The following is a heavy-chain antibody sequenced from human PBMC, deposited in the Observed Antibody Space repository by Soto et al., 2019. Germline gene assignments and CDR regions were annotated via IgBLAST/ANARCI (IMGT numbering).Heavy chain of an antibody. CDR1: GGPISNSY. D-gene: IGHD2-15*01. Sequence: SETLSLTCTVSGGPISNSYWGWIRQPPGKGLEWIGYLSYSGGNNYNPSLKSRVAIFGDTSKNQVSLQLRSVTSADTAVYYCARGRYCSGISCYVFDSWGQGTLVTVSS. J-gene: IGHJ5*01. V-gene: IGHV4-59*01. CDR3: ARGRYCSGISCYVFDS. CDR2: LSYSGGN.